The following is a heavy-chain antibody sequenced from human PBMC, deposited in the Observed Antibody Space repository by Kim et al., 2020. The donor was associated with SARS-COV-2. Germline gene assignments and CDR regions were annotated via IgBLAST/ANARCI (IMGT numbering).Heavy chain of an antibody. CDR3: AKRSSGNSGPFDY. CDR1: GFTFSSYE. D-gene: IGHD3-3*01. V-gene: IGHV3-48*03. J-gene: IGHJ4*02. Sequence: GGSLRLSCAASGFTFSSYEMNWVRQAPGKGLEWVSYISSSGSTIYYADSVKGRFTISRDNAKNSLYLQMNSLRAEDTAVYYCAKRSSGNSGPFDYWGQGSLVTVSS. CDR2: ISSSGSTI.